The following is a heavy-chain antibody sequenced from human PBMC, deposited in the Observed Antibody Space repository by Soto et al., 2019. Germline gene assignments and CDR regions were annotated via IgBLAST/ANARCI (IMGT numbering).Heavy chain of an antibody. CDR1: GFSFNNYN. D-gene: IGHD3-9*01. Sequence: EVQLVESGGGLVQPGGSLRLSCAASGFSFNNYNMNWVRQAPGKGLEWLSYISISSSTIYYADAAKGRFTISRDNAKDSLYLQMNSLRAEDTAVYYCARDDLGNFYEILTPRDYYFFYYMDVWGKGTTVTVSS. CDR3: ARDDLGNFYEILTPRDYYFFYYMDV. V-gene: IGHV3-48*01. CDR2: ISISSSTI. J-gene: IGHJ6*03.